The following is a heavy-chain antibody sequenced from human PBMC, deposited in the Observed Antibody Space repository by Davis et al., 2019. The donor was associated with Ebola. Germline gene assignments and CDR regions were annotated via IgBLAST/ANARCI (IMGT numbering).Heavy chain of an antibody. J-gene: IGHJ6*02. CDR3: ARDNADFGMDV. CDR1: GNTFTNFH. CDR2: INPNSGDT. V-gene: IGHV1-2*04. Sequence: ASVKVSCKASGNTFTNFHIHWVRQAPGQGLEWVGWINPNSGDTNYAQKFRGWVTLTRDTSITTAYMEFSRLKSDDTAVYFCARDNADFGMDVWGQGTRVTVSS. D-gene: IGHD3-16*02.